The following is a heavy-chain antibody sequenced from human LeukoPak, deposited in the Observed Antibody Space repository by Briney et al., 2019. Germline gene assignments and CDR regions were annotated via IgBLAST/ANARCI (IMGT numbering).Heavy chain of an antibody. J-gene: IGHJ4*02. D-gene: IGHD3-22*01. CDR2: ICPGDSDT. CDR1: GYSFTSYW. Sequence: GESLKISCKGSGYSFTSYWIGWVRQMPGKGLEWMGIICPGDSDTRYSPSFQGQVTISADKSISTAYLQWSSLKASDTAMYYCARLANYDSSGYDDFYYFDYWGQGTLVTVSS. CDR3: ARLANYDSSGYDDFYYFDY. V-gene: IGHV5-51*01.